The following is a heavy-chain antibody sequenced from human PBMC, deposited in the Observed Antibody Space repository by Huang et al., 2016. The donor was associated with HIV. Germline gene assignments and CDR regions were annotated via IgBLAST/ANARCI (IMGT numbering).Heavy chain of an antibody. J-gene: IGHJ2*01. CDR2: ITGSGFTT. Sequence: EGQLLESGGGLTQPGGSRRLSCVVSEITFSNFAMSWVRQAPRKGLEWVATITGSGFTTYYAESVEGRFTVSRDNSKNTVNLQMDNLRVDDTAIYFCAKGRGSNWLSPSGLFDLWGRGTLVSVSS. CDR1: EITFSNFA. CDR3: AKGRGSNWLSPSGLFDL. V-gene: IGHV3-23*01. D-gene: IGHD6-19*01.